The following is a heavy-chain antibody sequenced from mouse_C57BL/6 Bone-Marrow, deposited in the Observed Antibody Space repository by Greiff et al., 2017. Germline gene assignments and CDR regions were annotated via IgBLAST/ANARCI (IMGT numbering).Heavy chain of an antibody. CDR1: GFTFSDYG. V-gene: IGHV5-15*01. CDR3: ARQNYGSPGWFAY. Sequence: EVKLMESGGGLVQPGGSLKLSCAASGFTFSDYGMAWVRQAPRKGPEWVAFISNLAYSIYYADTVTGRFTIARENAKNTLYLEMSSLRSEDTAMYYCARQNYGSPGWFAYWGQGTLVTVSA. J-gene: IGHJ3*01. D-gene: IGHD1-1*01. CDR2: ISNLAYSI.